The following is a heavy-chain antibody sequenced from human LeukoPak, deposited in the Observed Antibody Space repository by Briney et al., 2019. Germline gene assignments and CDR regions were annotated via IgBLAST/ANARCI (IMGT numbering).Heavy chain of an antibody. CDR2: INPTGGDT. J-gene: IGHJ4*02. D-gene: IGHD3-22*01. CDR1: GYTFINYY. Sequence: GASVTVSCKASGYTFINYYLHWVLQAPGQGLEWMGEINPTGGDTICAQKFQGRVTMTRDMSTSTVYMELSSLRSEDTAVYYCARVPGRGYGLYSFDYWGQGTLVTVSS. V-gene: IGHV1-46*01. CDR3: ARVPGRGYGLYSFDY.